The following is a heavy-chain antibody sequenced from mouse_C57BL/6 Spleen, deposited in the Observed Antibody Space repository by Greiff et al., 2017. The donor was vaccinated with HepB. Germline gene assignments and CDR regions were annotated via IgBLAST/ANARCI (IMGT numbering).Heavy chain of an antibody. CDR2: ISSGSSTI. CDR1: GFTFSDYG. D-gene: IGHD1-1*01. V-gene: IGHV5-17*01. Sequence: EVKLMESGGGLVKPGGSLKLSCAASGFTFSDYGMHWVRQAPEKGLEWVAYISSGSSTIYYADTVKGRFTISRDNAKNTLFLQMNSLRSEETAMYYCARDGYGSSYGYFDVWGTGTTVTVSS. CDR3: ARDGYGSSYGYFDV. J-gene: IGHJ1*03.